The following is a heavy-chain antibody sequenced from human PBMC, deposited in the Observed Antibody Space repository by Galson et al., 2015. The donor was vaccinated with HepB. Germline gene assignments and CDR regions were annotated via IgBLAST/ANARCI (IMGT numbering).Heavy chain of an antibody. CDR1: GYTFTSYA. V-gene: IGHV7-4-1*02. CDR2: VNTNTGNP. D-gene: IGHD5-24*01. Sequence: SVKVSCKASGYTFTSYAMNWVRQAPGQGLEWMGWVNTNTGNPTYAQGFTGRFVFSLDTSVSTAYLQISSLKAEDTAVYYCARADWDGYKPSSVDYWGQGTLVTVSS. J-gene: IGHJ4*02. CDR3: ARADWDGYKPSSVDY.